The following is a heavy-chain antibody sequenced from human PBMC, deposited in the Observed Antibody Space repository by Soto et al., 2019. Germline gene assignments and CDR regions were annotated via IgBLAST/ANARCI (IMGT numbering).Heavy chain of an antibody. Sequence: ASVKVSCKASGYTFTGYYMHWVRQAPGQGLEWMGWINPNSGGTNYAQKFQGWVTMTRDTSISTAYMELSRLRSDDTAVYYCARDMGVLEGTKDYGMDVWGQGTTVTVSS. V-gene: IGHV1-2*04. J-gene: IGHJ6*02. CDR2: INPNSGGT. CDR1: GYTFTGYY. CDR3: ARDMGVLEGTKDYGMDV. D-gene: IGHD1-1*01.